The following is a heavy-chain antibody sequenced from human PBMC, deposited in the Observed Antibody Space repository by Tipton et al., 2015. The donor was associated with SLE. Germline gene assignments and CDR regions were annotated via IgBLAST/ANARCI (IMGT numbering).Heavy chain of an antibody. D-gene: IGHD3-3*01. CDR2: IFSRGGP. CDR3: ASLGPYDFWSRNELFDP. J-gene: IGHJ5*02. Sequence: TLSLTCTVSGGSSIRRSFSWGWVRQAPRKGLEWIGNIFSRGGPYYSPSLKSRVTISVDTSNNQFSLKLISLTAADTAVYCCASLGPYDFWSRNELFDPWGQGTLVTVSS. V-gene: IGHV4-39*01. CDR1: GGSSIRRSFS.